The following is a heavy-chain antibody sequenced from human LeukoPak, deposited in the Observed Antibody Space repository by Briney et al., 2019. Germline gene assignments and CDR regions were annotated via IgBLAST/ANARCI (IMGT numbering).Heavy chain of an antibody. V-gene: IGHV3-53*04. CDR3: AKALSNYGYYYGMDV. D-gene: IGHD4-11*01. J-gene: IGHJ6*02. Sequence: GGSLTLSCAASGFTVSSNYMSWVRQAPGKGLEWVSLIYSGGNTYYADPVKGRFTVSRHKSRNTLDLQMNSLRTEDTAVYYCAKALSNYGYYYGMDVWGQGTTVTVSS. CDR2: IYSGGNT. CDR1: GFTVSSNY.